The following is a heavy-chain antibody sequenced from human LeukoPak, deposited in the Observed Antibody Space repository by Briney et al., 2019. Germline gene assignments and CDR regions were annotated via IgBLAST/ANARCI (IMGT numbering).Heavy chain of an antibody. CDR1: GGSITGYY. J-gene: IGHJ4*02. Sequence: SETLSLTCAVYGGSITGYYWSGIRQTPGRGLEWVGEIHYTGATSYNPSPKSRATISTDTSKNQFSLRLRSVTAADTAVYYCARGNILTGYCFDFWGQGALVTVSS. V-gene: IGHV4-34*01. D-gene: IGHD3-9*01. CDR3: ARGNILTGYCFDF. CDR2: IHYTGAT.